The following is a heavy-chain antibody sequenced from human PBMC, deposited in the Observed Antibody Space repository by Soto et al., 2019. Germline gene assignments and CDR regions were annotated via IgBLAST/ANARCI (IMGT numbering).Heavy chain of an antibody. Sequence: QVQLVQSGTEVKKPGASVTVSCKSSGYTFTDFYLHWLRQAPGQGLEWVGWINPKTGDTKSSQKFQGRVTMSRDTSVSTAYIDLTSLTSDDTAMYYCATGTNGTTGWHHPWGQGTRVTVSS. V-gene: IGHV1-2*02. D-gene: IGHD1-1*01. CDR1: GYTFTDFY. CDR3: ATGTNGTTGWHHP. CDR2: INPKTGDT. J-gene: IGHJ5*02.